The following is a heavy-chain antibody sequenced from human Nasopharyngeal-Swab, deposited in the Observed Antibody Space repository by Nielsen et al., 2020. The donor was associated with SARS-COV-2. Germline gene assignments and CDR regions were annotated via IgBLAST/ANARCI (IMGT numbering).Heavy chain of an antibody. V-gene: IGHV3-33*08. Sequence: GESLKISCAASGFTFDDYAMHWVRQAPGKGLEWVAVIWYDGSNKYYADSVKGRFTISRDNSKNTLYLQMNSLRAEDTAVYYCARDQGYMDVWGKGTTVTVSS. CDR3: ARDQGYMDV. CDR2: IWYDGSNK. J-gene: IGHJ6*03. CDR1: GFTFDDYA.